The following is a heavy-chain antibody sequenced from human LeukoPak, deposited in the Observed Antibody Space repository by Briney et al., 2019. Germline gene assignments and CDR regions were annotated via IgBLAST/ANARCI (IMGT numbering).Heavy chain of an antibody. D-gene: IGHD6-19*01. CDR1: GGTFSSYA. J-gene: IGHJ4*02. CDR2: IIPILGIA. V-gene: IGHV1-69*04. Sequence: SVKVSCKASGGTFSSYAISWVRQAPGQGLEWMGRIIPILGIANYAQKFQGRVTITADKSTSTAYMELSSLRSEDTAVYYRARGTPAGYSSGWYVGLYYFDYWGQGTLVTVSS. CDR3: ARGTPAGYSSGWYVGLYYFDY.